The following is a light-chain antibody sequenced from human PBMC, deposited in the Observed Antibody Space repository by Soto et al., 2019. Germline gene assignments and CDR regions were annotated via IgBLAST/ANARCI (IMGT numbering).Light chain of an antibody. CDR1: SSDVGGYNY. Sequence: QSTLTEPASVPGSLGQSITISCTGTSSDVGGYNYVSWYQQHPGKAPKLMIYDVSNRPSGVSNRFSGSKSGNTASLTISGLQAEDEADYYCSSYTSSSTLEVFGTGTKVTVL. CDR2: DVS. V-gene: IGLV2-14*01. CDR3: SSYTSSSTLEV. J-gene: IGLJ1*01.